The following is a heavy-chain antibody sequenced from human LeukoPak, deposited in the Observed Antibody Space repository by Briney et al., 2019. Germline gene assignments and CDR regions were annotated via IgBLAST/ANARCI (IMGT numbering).Heavy chain of an antibody. CDR2: IYHSGST. CDR3: ARDGTTGYSSSRLDNWFDP. V-gene: IGHV4-38-2*02. CDR1: GGSFSGYY. Sequence: PSETLSLTCAVYGGSFSGYYWGWIRQPPGKGLEWIGSIYHSGSTYYNPSLKSRVTISVDTSKNQFSLKLSSVTAADTAVYYCARDGTTGYSSSRLDNWFDPWGQGTLVTVSS. D-gene: IGHD6-13*01. J-gene: IGHJ5*02.